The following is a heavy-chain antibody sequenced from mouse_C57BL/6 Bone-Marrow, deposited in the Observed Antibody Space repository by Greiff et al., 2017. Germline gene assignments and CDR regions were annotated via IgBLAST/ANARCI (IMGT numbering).Heavy chain of an antibody. CDR1: GFTFSSYA. D-gene: IGHD2-4*01. CDR2: ISDGGSYT. CDR3: ARSPYDYEFDY. Sequence: EVMLVESGGGLVKPGGSLKLSCAASGFTFSSYAMSWVRQTPEKRLEWVATISDGGSYTYYPDNVKGRFTISRDNAKNNLYLQMSHLKSEDTAMYYCARSPYDYEFDYWGQGTTLTVSS. J-gene: IGHJ2*01. V-gene: IGHV5-4*03.